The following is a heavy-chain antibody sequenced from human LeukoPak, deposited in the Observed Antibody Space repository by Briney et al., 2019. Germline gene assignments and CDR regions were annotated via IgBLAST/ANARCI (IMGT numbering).Heavy chain of an antibody. J-gene: IGHJ4*02. D-gene: IGHD2-2*02. Sequence: GASVKVSCKASGYTFTGYYMHWVRQAPGQGLEWMGWINPNSGGTNYAQKFQGRVIMTRDTSISTAYMELSRLRSDDTAVYYCARDLDCSSTSCYINYFDYWGQGTLVTVSS. CDR3: ARDLDCSSTSCYINYFDY. CDR1: GYTFTGYY. V-gene: IGHV1-2*02. CDR2: INPNSGGT.